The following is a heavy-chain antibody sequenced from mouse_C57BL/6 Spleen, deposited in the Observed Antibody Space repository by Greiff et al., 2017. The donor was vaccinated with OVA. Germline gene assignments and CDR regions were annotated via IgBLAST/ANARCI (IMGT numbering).Heavy chain of an antibody. D-gene: IGHD2-4*01. CDR1: GYTFTSYG. J-gene: IGHJ3*01. Sequence: VQLQQSGAELARPGASVKLSCKASGYTFTSYGISWVKQRTGQGLEWIGEIYPRSGNTYYNEKFKGKATLTADKSSSTAYMELRSLTSEDSAVYFCARWGDYDGLLAYWGQGTLVTVSA. V-gene: IGHV1-81*01. CDR3: ARWGDYDGLLAY. CDR2: IYPRSGNT.